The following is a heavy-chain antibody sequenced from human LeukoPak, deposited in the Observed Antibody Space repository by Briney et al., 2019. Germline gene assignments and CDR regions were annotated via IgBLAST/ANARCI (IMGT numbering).Heavy chain of an antibody. V-gene: IGHV3-33*06. CDR1: GFSFKDYG. J-gene: IGHJ4*02. CDR3: AKPTRGSGSFLIDY. Sequence: PGGSLRLSXVASGFSFKDYGMHWVRQAPGKGLEWVAVIWNDGSYKYYVDSVKGRFTISRDNSKNTLYLQMNSLRADDTAVYYCAKPTRGSGSFLIDYWGQGTLVTVSS. CDR2: IWNDGSYK. D-gene: IGHD1-26*01.